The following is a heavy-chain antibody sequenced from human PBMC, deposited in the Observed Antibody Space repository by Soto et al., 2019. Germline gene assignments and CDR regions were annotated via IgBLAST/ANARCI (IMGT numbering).Heavy chain of an antibody. V-gene: IGHV1-69*11. CDR2: MIPILGTA. D-gene: IGHD6-13*01. Sequence: QVQLVQSGAEVMKPGSSVMVSCKASVGTFSSYAISWERQATGQGLERLGGMIPILGTANSAQKFQRSVTITADEATSTAYMERSSLRSEDTAVYYCARDVIAAAGTAGWGQGTMVPVSS. J-gene: IGHJ4*02. CDR3: ARDVIAAAGTAG. CDR1: VGTFSSYA.